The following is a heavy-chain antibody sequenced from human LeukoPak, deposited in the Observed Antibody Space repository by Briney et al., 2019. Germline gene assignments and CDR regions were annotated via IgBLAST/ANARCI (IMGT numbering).Heavy chain of an antibody. CDR3: ARSVLRYFDWLGYYYYMDV. Sequence: SETLSLTCTVSGGSISSYYWSWIRQPAGKGLEWIGRIYTSGSTNYNPSLKSRVTMSVDTSKNQFSLKLSSVTAADTAVYYCARSVLRYFDWLGYYYYMDVWGKGTTVTISS. CDR1: GGSISSYY. J-gene: IGHJ6*03. D-gene: IGHD3-9*01. CDR2: IYTSGST. V-gene: IGHV4-4*07.